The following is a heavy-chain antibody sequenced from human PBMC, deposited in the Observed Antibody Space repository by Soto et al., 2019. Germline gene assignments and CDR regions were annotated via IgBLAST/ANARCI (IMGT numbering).Heavy chain of an antibody. V-gene: IGHV1-18*01. D-gene: IGHD4-17*01. CDR3: ARGDYVTFRAFAI. Sequence: SENVPCKASGYTIHSYGLSWVRQAPRQRLEWLGWISAYNGNTNYAQKLQCRVTMTTDTSTSTAYIEMRSLRSDDTAVYYFARGDYVTFRAFAIWGQGTMVTVSS. J-gene: IGHJ3*02. CDR2: ISAYNGNT. CDR1: GYTIHSYG.